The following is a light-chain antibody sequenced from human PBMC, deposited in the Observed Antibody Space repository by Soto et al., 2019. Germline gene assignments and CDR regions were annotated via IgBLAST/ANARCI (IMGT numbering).Light chain of an antibody. CDR2: AAS. CDR3: LQHNTSPLT. CDR1: QGIRGD. V-gene: IGKV1-17*01. J-gene: IGKJ4*01. Sequence: IQMTQSPSSLSASVGDRATLTCRASQGIRGDFGWYQQQPGEAPTRLIYAASSLQSGVPARFSGSGSGTEFTLTISRLEPEDFAAYYCLQHNTSPLTFGGGTKVEIK.